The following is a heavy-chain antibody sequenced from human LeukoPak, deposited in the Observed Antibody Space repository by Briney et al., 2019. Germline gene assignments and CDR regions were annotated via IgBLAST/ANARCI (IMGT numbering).Heavy chain of an antibody. J-gene: IGHJ5*02. Sequence: HPGGSLRLSCAASGFTVSSNYMRWVRQAPGKGLEWVSVIYSGGSTYYADSVKGRFTISRDNSKNTLYLQMNSLRAEDTAVYYCARDPRLGYSSAWFDPWGQGTLVTVSS. D-gene: IGHD6-19*01. CDR3: ARDPRLGYSSAWFDP. CDR1: GFTVSSNY. CDR2: IYSGGST. V-gene: IGHV3-66*02.